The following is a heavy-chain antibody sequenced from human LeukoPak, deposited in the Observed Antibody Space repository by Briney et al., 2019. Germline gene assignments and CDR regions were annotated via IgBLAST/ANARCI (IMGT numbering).Heavy chain of an antibody. CDR3: VRDGVDYSFEY. D-gene: IGHD4-11*01. CDR1: GFTFSDYY. V-gene: IGHV3-11*01. CDR2: ISSSGSTI. J-gene: IGHJ4*02. Sequence: GGSLRLSCEASGFTFSDYYMSWIRQAPGKGLEWVSYISSSGSTIYYADSVKGRFTISRDNAKNSLYLQMNSLRADDTAVYYCVRDGVDYSFEYWGQGTLVTVSS.